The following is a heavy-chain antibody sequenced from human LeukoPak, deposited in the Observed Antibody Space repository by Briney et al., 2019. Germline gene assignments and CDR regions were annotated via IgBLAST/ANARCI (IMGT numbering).Heavy chain of an antibody. V-gene: IGHV1-2*02. J-gene: IGHJ4*02. Sequence: GASVKVSCKASGYTFTGYYMHWVRQAPGQGLEWMGWINPNSGGTNYAQKFQGRVTMTRDTSISTAYMELSRLRSDDTAVYYCARDKRYGYYGQAYYFDYWGQGTLVTVSS. CDR2: INPNSGGT. CDR3: ARDKRYGYYGQAYYFDY. CDR1: GYTFTGYY. D-gene: IGHD3-22*01.